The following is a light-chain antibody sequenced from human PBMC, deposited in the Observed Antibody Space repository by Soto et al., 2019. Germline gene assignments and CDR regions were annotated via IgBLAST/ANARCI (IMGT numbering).Light chain of an antibody. CDR2: GAS. CDR3: QQYNDWPPRAWT. Sequence: EIVMTQSPATLSVSPGERATLSCGASQSVSRNLAWYQQKPGQAPRLLIYGASTRATGIPARFSGSGSGTEFTLTISSLQSEDFAVYYCQQYNDWPPRAWTFGQGTKVEIK. V-gene: IGKV3-15*01. CDR1: QSVSRN. J-gene: IGKJ1*01.